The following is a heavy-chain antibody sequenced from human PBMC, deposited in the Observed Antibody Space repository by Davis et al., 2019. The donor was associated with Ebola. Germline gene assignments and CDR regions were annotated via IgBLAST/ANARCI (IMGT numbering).Heavy chain of an antibody. J-gene: IGHJ3*01. D-gene: IGHD3-22*01. CDR3: ARGAYYYDSSGYYY. Sequence: MPSETLSLTCTVSGDSISGSIYYWASIRQSTEKGLEWIATIFYNGNNNYAPSLKSRATISVDTSKNQFSLKLNSVSATDTAVYYCARGAYYYDSSGYYYWGQGTMVTVSS. V-gene: IGHV4-39*01. CDR1: GDSISGSIYY. CDR2: IFYNGNN.